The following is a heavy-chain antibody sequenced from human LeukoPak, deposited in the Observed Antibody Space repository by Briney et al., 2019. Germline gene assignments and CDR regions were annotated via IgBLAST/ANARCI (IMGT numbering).Heavy chain of an antibody. CDR3: ARASGSPNDYSNYGSDY. V-gene: IGHV4-34*01. J-gene: IGHJ4*02. D-gene: IGHD4-4*01. CDR2: INHSGST. CDR1: GGSFSGYY. Sequence: PSETLSLTCAVYGGSFSGYYWSWIRQPPGKGLEWIGEINHSGSTNYNPSLKSQVTISVDTSKNQFSLKLSSVTAADTAVYYCARASGSPNDYSNYGSDYWGQGTLVTVSS.